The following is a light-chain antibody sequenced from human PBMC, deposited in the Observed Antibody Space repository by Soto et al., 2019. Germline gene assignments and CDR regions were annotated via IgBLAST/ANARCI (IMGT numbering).Light chain of an antibody. V-gene: IGLV1-40*01. CDR2: GNS. CDR3: QSYDNSLSVYV. CDR1: SSNIGAGYY. Sequence: QSVLTQPPSVSGAPGQRVTISCTGSSSNIGAGYYVHWYQHLPTTAPKLLIYGNSDRPSGVPDRFSGSKSGTSASLAITGLKAEDEADYYCQSYDNSLSVYVFGTGTKLTVL. J-gene: IGLJ1*01.